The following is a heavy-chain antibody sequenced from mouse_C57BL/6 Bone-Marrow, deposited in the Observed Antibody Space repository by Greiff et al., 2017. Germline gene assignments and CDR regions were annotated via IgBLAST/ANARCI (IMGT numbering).Heavy chain of an antibody. CDR2: IRNKANGYTT. J-gene: IGHJ4*01. CDR3: ARYHYGSAYYYAMDY. D-gene: IGHD1-1*01. CDR1: GFTFTDYY. Sequence: EVKLMESGGGLVQPGGSLSLSCAASGFTFTDYYMSWVRQPPGKALEWLGFIRNKANGYTTEYSASVKGRFTISRDNSQSVLYLQMNALRAEDSATYYFARYHYGSAYYYAMDYWGQGTSVTVSS. V-gene: IGHV7-3*01.